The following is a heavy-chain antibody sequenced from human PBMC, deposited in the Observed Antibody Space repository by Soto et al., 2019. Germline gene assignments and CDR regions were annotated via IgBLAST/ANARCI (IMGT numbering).Heavy chain of an antibody. J-gene: IGHJ4*02. CDR3: AHYETEQLARADVDY. V-gene: IGHV2-5*02. Sequence: GPTLMNPTPTLTVTCTFSGCSLSTSGVGVGWIRQPPGKALEWLALIYWDDDKRYSPSLKSRLTITKDTSKNQVVLTMTNMDPVDTATYYWAHYETEQLARADVDYWGQGNMVTVSS. CDR2: IYWDDDK. CDR1: GCSLSTSGVG. D-gene: IGHD6-6*01.